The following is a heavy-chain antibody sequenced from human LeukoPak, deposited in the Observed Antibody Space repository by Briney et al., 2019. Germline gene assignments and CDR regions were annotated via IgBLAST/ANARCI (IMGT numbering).Heavy chain of an antibody. CDR2: INHSGST. Sequence: PSETLSLTCTVSGGSISSTNYYWSWTRQPPGKGLEWIGEINHSGSTNYNPSLKSRVTISVDTSKNQFSLKLSSVTAADTAVYYCARGQYDILTGYYNGAFDIWGQGTMVTVSS. D-gene: IGHD3-9*01. V-gene: IGHV4-39*07. J-gene: IGHJ3*02. CDR1: GGSISSTNYY. CDR3: ARGQYDILTGYYNGAFDI.